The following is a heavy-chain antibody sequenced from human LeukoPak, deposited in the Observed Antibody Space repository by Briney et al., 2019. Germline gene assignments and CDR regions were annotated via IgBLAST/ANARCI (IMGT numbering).Heavy chain of an antibody. J-gene: IGHJ4*02. Sequence: GGSLRLSCAASGFTFSDYYMSWIRQAPGKGLEWVSLISGDGGSTYYADSVKGRFTISRDNSKNSLYLQMNSLRTEDTALYYCAKWATRRYFDYWGQGTLVTVSS. V-gene: IGHV3-43*02. CDR2: ISGDGGST. CDR1: GFTFSDYY. D-gene: IGHD5-12*01. CDR3: AKWATRRYFDY.